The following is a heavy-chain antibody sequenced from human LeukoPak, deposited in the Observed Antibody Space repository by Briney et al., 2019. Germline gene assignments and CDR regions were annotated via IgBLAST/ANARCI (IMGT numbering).Heavy chain of an antibody. CDR2: VYPRDSDT. J-gene: IGHJ4*02. Sequence: GESLKISCKASGYSFSNYWIGWVRQVPGKGLEWMGIVYPRDSDTRYSPSFQGQVTISADKSISTAYLQWSSLKASDTAVYYCARPGERSRRDWNLDQWGQGTWSPSPQ. D-gene: IGHD1-1*01. V-gene: IGHV5-51*01. CDR1: GYSFSNYW. CDR3: ARPGERSRRDWNLDQ.